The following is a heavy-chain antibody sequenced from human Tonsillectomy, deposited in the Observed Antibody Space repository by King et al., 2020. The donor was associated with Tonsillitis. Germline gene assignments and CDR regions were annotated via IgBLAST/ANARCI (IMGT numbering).Heavy chain of an antibody. V-gene: IGHV4-30-2*01. CDR2: IYHSVGT. Sequence: QLQESGSGRVKPSQTLSLTCAVSVGSISSGGYSWSGFRQPPGKGLELVGYIYHSVGTSSHPSLKSRVNLSVDRSKNQLPLKLGSVTAADTAVYYCARGRYSGSYYPFDYWGQGTLVTVSS. J-gene: IGHJ4*02. CDR1: VGSISSGGYS. CDR3: ARGRYSGSYYPFDY. D-gene: IGHD1-26*01.